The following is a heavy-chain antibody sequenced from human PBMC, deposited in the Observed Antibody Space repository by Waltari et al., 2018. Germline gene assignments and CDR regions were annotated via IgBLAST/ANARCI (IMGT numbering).Heavy chain of an antibody. J-gene: IGHJ4*02. D-gene: IGHD3-10*01. CDR2: IYSSGTT. CDR3: ARETGIVQGAGYFDT. CDR1: GGSISSYY. V-gene: IGHV4-59*01. Sequence: QVQLQESGPGLVKPSETLSLTCTVSGGSISSYYWSWIRQPPGKGLEWIGYIYSSGTTNTYPSLKSRVTISVDTSKNQFSLKLSSVTAADTAVYYCARETGIVQGAGYFDTWGQGTLVTVSS.